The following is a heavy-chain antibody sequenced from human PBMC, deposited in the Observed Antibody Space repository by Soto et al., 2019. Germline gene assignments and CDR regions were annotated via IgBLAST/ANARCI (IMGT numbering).Heavy chain of an antibody. V-gene: IGHV4-59*01. J-gene: IGHJ4*02. CDR1: GGSISSYY. CDR2: IYYSGST. Sequence: SETLSLTCTVSGGSISSYYWSWILQPPGKGLEWIGYIYYSGSTNYNPSLKSRVTISVDTSKNQFSLKLSSVTAADTAVYYCATRGTYYYDSSGYNIDYWGQGTLVTVSS. D-gene: IGHD3-22*01. CDR3: ATRGTYYYDSSGYNIDY.